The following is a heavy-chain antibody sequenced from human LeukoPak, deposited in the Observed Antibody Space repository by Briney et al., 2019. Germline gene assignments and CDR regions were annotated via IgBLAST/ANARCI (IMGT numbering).Heavy chain of an antibody. CDR1: GFTFSNYG. D-gene: IGHD2-2*01. V-gene: IGHV3-33*01. CDR3: AREYCSSTSCYLRAFDP. Sequence: PGGSLRLSCAASGFTFSNYGMHWVRQAPGKGLEWVAVIWYDGSDKYYADSVKGRFTISRDNSKNTLYLQMNSLRAEDTAVYYCAREYCSSTSCYLRAFDPWGQGTLVTVSS. J-gene: IGHJ5*02. CDR2: IWYDGSDK.